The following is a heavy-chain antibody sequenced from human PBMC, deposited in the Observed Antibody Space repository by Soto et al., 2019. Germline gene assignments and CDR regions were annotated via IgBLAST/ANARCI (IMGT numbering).Heavy chain of an antibody. J-gene: IGHJ6*02. V-gene: IGHV4-4*02. CDR3: ARTSYYDSSGYYGMDV. D-gene: IGHD3-22*01. Sequence: PSVTLSLTSADSAGSIRSRNWWTWVRQSPGQGLEWIGEIHHSGSTNYNPSLKSRVTISVDNSKNQFSLKLTSVTAADTAVYYCARTSYYDSSGYYGMDVWGQGTTVTVSS. CDR1: AGSIRSRNW. CDR2: IHHSGST.